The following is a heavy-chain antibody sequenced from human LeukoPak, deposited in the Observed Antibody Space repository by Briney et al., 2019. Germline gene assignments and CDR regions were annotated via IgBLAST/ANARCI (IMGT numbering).Heavy chain of an antibody. D-gene: IGHD5-18*01. CDR3: ARASSGYSYGFYHYYYYMDV. CDR2: ISAYNGNT. Sequence: ASVKVSCKASGYTLTSYGISWVRQAPGQGLEWMGWISAYNGNTNYAQKLQGRVTMTTDTSTSTAYMELRSLRSDDTAVYYCARASSGYSYGFYHYYYYMDVWGKGTTVTVSS. J-gene: IGHJ6*03. CDR1: GYTLTSYG. V-gene: IGHV1-18*01.